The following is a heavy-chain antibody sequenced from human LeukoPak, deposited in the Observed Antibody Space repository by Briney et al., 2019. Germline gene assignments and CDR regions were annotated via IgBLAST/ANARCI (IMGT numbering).Heavy chain of an antibody. CDR2: MNPNSGNT. CDR3: ARGPELGQLWLRFSYYYYGMDV. CDR1: GYTFTSYD. V-gene: IGHV1-8*01. Sequence: ASVKVSCKASGYTFTSYDINWVRQATGQGLEWMGWMNPNSGNTGYAQKFQGRVTMTRNTSISTAYMELSSLRSGDTAVYYCARGPELGQLWLRFSYYYYGMDVWGQGTTVTVSS. D-gene: IGHD5-18*01. J-gene: IGHJ6*02.